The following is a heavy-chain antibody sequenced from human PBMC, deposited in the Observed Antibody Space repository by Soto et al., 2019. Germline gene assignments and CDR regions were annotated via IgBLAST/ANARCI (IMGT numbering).Heavy chain of an antibody. CDR2: ISVDGART. CDR1: GFVFDVYW. D-gene: IGHD2-2*01. V-gene: IGHV3-74*01. CDR3: TRGPRPSSVGTGAV. Sequence: PGGSLSLSCVASGFVFDVYWMHWVRQVPGKGLEWVSRISVDGARTDYADSVRGRFTISRDNANNALYLQMNALRGEDTAVYSCTRGPRPSSVGTGAVWGRGALVTVSS. J-gene: IGHJ4*02.